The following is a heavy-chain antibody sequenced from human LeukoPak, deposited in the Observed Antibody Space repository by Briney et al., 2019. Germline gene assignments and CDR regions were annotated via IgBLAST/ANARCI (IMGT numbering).Heavy chain of an antibody. V-gene: IGHV3-9*01. Sequence: GGSLRLSCPASGITFSDYSMSWVRQAPGKGLEWVSGISWNSGSIGYADSVKGRFTISRDNAKNSLYLQMNSLRAEDTALYYCAKVNLRAVYDILTGYSGGFDYWGQGTLVTVSS. CDR3: AKVNLRAVYDILTGYSGGFDY. D-gene: IGHD3-9*01. CDR2: ISWNSGSI. CDR1: GITFSDYS. J-gene: IGHJ4*02.